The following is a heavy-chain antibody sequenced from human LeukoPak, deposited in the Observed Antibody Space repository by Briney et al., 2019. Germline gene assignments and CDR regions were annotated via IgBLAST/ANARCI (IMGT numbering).Heavy chain of an antibody. V-gene: IGHV3-30*18. CDR3: AKVPAAGIYYYYGMNV. CDR1: GFTFSSYG. CDR2: ISYDGSNK. J-gene: IGHJ6*02. D-gene: IGHD6-13*01. Sequence: PGGSLRLSCAASGFTFSSYGMHWVRQAPGKGLEWVAVISYDGSNKYYAGSVRGRFTISRDNSKNTLYLQMNGLRAEDTAVYYCAKVPAAGIYYYYGMNVWGQGTTVTVSS.